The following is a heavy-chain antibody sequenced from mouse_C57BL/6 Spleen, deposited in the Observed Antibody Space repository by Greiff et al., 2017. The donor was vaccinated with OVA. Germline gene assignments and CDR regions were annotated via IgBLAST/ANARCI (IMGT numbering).Heavy chain of an antibody. CDR3: ARVTTVVATDYYAMDY. J-gene: IGHJ4*01. CDR1: GYTFTSYW. D-gene: IGHD1-1*01. CDR2: IYPGSGST. Sequence: VQLQQPGAELVKPGASVKMSCKASGYTFTSYWITWVKQRPGQGLEWIGDIYPGSGSTNYNEKFKSKATLTVDTSSSTAYMQLSSLTSEDSAVYYCARVTTVVATDYYAMDYWGQGTSVTVSS. V-gene: IGHV1-55*01.